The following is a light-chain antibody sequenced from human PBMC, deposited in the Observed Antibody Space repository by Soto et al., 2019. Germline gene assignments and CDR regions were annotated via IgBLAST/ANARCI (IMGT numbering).Light chain of an antibody. CDR3: QQYSNWPPIT. CDR1: QGIDSS. J-gene: IGKJ5*01. CDR2: GAS. V-gene: IGKV3-15*01. Sequence: LTKSPSSLSASVGDRVTITCRASQGIDSSFAWYQQKPGQAPRLLIYGASTRATGIPDRISGSGSGTDFTLIISSLQSEDFAVYYCQQYSNWPPITFGQGTRLEIK.